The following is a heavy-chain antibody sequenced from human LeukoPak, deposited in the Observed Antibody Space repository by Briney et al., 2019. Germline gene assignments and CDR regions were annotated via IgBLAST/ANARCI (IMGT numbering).Heavy chain of an antibody. V-gene: IGHV4-39*07. CDR3: ARGAGSLGY. J-gene: IGHJ4*02. Sequence: PSETLSLTCTVSGGSISSSSYNWVWIPPPPGQGLEWIGSIYYSGSTNYNPSLKRRVTISVDTTKNQFSLKLSSVTAADTAVYFCARGAGSLGYWGQGTLVTVSS. D-gene: IGHD7-27*01. CDR2: IYYSGST. CDR1: GGSISSSSYN.